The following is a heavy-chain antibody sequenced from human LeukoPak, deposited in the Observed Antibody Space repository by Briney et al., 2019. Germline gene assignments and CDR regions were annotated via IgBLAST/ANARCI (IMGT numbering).Heavy chain of an antibody. Sequence: GGSLRLSCAASGFTFSSYWMTWVCQPPGEGLEWLSNINGDGSIENYVHSVRGRFSIFRDNAKDALYLQMNSLRVDDTAIYYCARDPIVGDTGGGDYWGQGTLVTVSP. CDR3: ARDPIVGDTGGGDY. CDR1: GFTFSSYW. D-gene: IGHD1-26*01. V-gene: IGHV3-7*01. J-gene: IGHJ4*02. CDR2: INGDGSIE.